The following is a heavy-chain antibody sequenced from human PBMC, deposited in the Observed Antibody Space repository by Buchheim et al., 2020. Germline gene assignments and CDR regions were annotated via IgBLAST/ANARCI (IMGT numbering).Heavy chain of an antibody. CDR3: ARDGSGTSGNSRPYYGMDV. J-gene: IGHJ6*02. D-gene: IGHD3-10*01. V-gene: IGHV3-48*03. CDR2: ISSRSGSTI. Sequence: EVQLVESGGGLVQPGGSLRLSCSASGFTFSSYSMTWVRQAPGKGLEWLSYISSRSGSTIYYADSVKGRFTISRDNAKNSLYLQMTSLRAEDTAIYYCARDGSGTSGNSRPYYGMDVWGQGTT. CDR1: GFTFSSYS.